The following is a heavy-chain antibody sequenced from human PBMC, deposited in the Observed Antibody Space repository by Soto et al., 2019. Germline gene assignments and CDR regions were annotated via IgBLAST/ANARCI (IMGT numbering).Heavy chain of an antibody. CDR2: INPSGGST. D-gene: IGHD2-15*01. Sequence: GASVKASCKAPGYTFTSDYMHCVRQTPGQGLKWIEIINPSGGSTSYEQKLQGRVTMTRDTSTSTVYMELSSLRSEDTAVYYCARVYGDCSGGSCYLSTVGPNDYWGQGTLVTVSS. J-gene: IGHJ4*02. CDR3: ARVYGDCSGGSCYLSTVGPNDY. CDR1: GYTFTSDY. V-gene: IGHV1-46*01.